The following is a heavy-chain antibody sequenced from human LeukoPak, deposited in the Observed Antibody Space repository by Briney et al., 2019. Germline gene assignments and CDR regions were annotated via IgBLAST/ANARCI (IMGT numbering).Heavy chain of an antibody. V-gene: IGHV4-61*02. D-gene: IGHD2/OR15-2a*01. CDR1: GGSISSGSYY. CDR3: ARDAGFYAGIDH. CDR2: ISITERT. Sequence: PSETLSLTCAVSGGSISSGSYYWTWIRQPAGKGREWIGRISITERTYDNPSLKSRVTISLDTSKNHFSLKLNSMTAADTAVYYCARDAGFYAGIDHWGQGTLVTVSS. J-gene: IGHJ5*02.